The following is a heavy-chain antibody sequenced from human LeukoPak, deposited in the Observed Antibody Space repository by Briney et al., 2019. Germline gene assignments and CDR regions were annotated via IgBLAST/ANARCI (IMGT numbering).Heavy chain of an antibody. CDR1: GYTLSEIS. CDR3: ARDQGKGSGWYKVLGY. Sequence: ASVKVSCKVSGYTLSEISMQWVRQAPGKGLEWMGGFDPEDGETIYAQKFQGRVTITADKSTSTAYMELSSLRSEDTAVYYCARDQGKGSGWYKVLGYWGQGTLVTVSS. D-gene: IGHD6-19*01. CDR2: FDPEDGET. V-gene: IGHV1-24*01. J-gene: IGHJ4*02.